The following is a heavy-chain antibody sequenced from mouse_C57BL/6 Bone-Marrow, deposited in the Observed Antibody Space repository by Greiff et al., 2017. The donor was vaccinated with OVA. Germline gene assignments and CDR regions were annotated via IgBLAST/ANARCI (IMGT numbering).Heavy chain of an antibody. CDR3: VNSSGYDY. D-gene: IGHD3-2*02. CDR1: GYTFTDYY. V-gene: IGHV1-19*01. J-gene: IGHJ2*01. CDR2: INPYNGGT. Sequence: VQLKESGPVLVKPGASVKMSCKASGYTFTDYYMNWVKQSHGKSLEWIGVINPYNGGTSYNQKFKGKATLTVDKSSSTAYMELNSLTSEDSAVYYCVNSSGYDYWGQGTTLTVSS.